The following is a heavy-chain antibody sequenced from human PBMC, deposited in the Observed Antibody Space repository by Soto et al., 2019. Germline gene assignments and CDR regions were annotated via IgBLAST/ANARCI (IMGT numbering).Heavy chain of an antibody. D-gene: IGHD4-17*01. V-gene: IGHV4-39*01. CDR2: VHYSGST. CDR1: GGSISGSSYY. J-gene: IGHJ4*02. CDR3: ASFSGATYGDYGGGINY. Sequence: NPSETLSLTCTVSGGSISGSSYYWGWIRQPPGKGLECIGSVHYSGSTDYNPSLKSRVTISVDTSKNQFSLKLTSVTAADTAVYFCASFSGATYGDYGGGINYWGQGTLVTV.